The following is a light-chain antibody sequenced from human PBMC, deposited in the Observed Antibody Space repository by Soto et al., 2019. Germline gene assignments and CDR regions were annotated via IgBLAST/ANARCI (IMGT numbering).Light chain of an antibody. CDR2: EVS. Sequence: QSALTQPPSASGSPGQSVTIACTGTSSDVGGYNYVSWYQQHTGKAPKLMIYEVSKRPSGVHDRCPGSKSGNTASLTVSVLQAEDEADYYCSSYAGSNNWVFGGGTKVTVL. V-gene: IGLV2-8*01. CDR3: SSYAGSNNWV. J-gene: IGLJ2*01. CDR1: SSDVGGYNY.